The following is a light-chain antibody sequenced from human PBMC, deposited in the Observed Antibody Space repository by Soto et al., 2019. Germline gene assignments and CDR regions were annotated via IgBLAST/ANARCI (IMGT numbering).Light chain of an antibody. CDR1: QNINSW. CDR2: KAS. Sequence: DLQMTQSPSTLSASVGDRVIITCRASQNINSWLAWYQQKPGKAPKLLIYKASTLESGVPSRFSGSGSGTDFTLTISSLQPDDFATYYCQQYISRWTFGQGTKVEIK. J-gene: IGKJ1*01. CDR3: QQYISRWT. V-gene: IGKV1-5*03.